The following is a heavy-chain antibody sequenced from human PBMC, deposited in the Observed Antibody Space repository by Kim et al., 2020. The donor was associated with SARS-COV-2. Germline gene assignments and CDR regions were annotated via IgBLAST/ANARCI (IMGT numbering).Heavy chain of an antibody. V-gene: IGHV4-39*01. J-gene: IGHJ5*02. Sequence: TPSLKSRVTLSVDTSKNQCSLGLTSVTAADTALYYCARQEATAACFDPWGQGILVTVSS. CDR3: ARQEATAACFDP. D-gene: IGHD6-13*01.